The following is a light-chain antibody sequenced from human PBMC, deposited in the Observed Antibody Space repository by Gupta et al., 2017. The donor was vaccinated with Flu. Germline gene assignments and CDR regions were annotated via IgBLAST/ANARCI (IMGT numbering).Light chain of an antibody. Sequence: QSALTQPASVSGSPGHSITISCTGTRSDLGTYDYVSWYQHHPGKAPKLILFEVTNRPSGLSNRFSGSKSGSTASLTISGLQAEDEADYYCSSYTTSRTWVFGGGTKLTVL. V-gene: IGLV2-14*01. CDR2: EVT. CDR1: RSDLGTYDY. CDR3: SSYTTSRTWV. J-gene: IGLJ3*02.